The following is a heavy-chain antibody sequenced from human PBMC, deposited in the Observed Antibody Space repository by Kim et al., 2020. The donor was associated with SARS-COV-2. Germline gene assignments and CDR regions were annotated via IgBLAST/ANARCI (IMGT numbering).Heavy chain of an antibody. Sequence: GGSLRLSCAASGFTFSSYAMSWVRQAPGKGLEWVSAISGIGGSTYYADSVKGRFTISRDNSNNTLYLQMNSLRAEDTAVYYCAKDARITIFAVAPPLRVGAFDYWGQGTLGTVSS. D-gene: IGHD3-3*01. V-gene: IGHV3-23*01. CDR1: GFTFSSYA. CDR2: ISGIGGST. CDR3: AKDARITIFAVAPPLRVGAFDY. J-gene: IGHJ4*02.